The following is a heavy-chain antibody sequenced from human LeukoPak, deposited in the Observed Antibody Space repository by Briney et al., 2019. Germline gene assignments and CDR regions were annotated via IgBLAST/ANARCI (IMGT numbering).Heavy chain of an antibody. D-gene: IGHD6-13*01. CDR3: ARYSSSWYFDC. CDR1: GFTVSNNY. V-gene: IGHV3-53*01. Sequence: GGSLRLSCAASGFTVSNNYMNWVRQAPGKGLEWVSIIYSYGSTYYADSVKGRFTISRDNSKNALFLQMNSLRAEDTAVYYCARYSSSWYFDCWGQGTLVTVSS. CDR2: IYSYGST. J-gene: IGHJ4*02.